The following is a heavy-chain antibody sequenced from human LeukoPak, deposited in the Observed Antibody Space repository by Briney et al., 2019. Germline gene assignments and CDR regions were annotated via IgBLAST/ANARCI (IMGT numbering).Heavy chain of an antibody. CDR3: ARPETYYDILTGYYLPGIDY. CDR2: ISYDGSNK. J-gene: IGHJ4*02. Sequence: PRGSLRLSCAASGFTFSSYGMHWVRQAPGRGLEWVAVISYDGSNKYYADSVEGRFTISRDNSKNTLYLQMNSLRAEDTAVYYCARPETYYDILTGYYLPGIDYWGQGTLVTVSS. V-gene: IGHV3-30*03. CDR1: GFTFSSYG. D-gene: IGHD3-9*01.